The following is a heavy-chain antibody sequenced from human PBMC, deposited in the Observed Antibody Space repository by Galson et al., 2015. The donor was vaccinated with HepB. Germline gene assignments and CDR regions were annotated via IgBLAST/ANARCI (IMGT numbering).Heavy chain of an antibody. J-gene: IGHJ5*01. V-gene: IGHV3-30*03. CDR3: ALKGTYNWFDP. D-gene: IGHD3-16*01. CDR1: GFTFSSYD. Sequence: SLRLSCAASGFTFSSYDMHWVRQAPGKGLEWVTVISHDGTNRYYTDSVRDLFTVSRDNSKNTLYLQMDSLRAEDTAVYYCALKGTYNWFDPWGRGALVTVSS. CDR2: ISHDGTNR.